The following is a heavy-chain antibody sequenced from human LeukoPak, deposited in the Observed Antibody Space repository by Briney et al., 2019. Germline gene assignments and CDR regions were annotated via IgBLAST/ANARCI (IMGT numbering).Heavy chain of an antibody. D-gene: IGHD6-13*01. J-gene: IGHJ4*02. V-gene: IGHV4-4*07. CDR1: GGSISSYY. Sequence: PSEPLFFTCTVPGGSISSYYWSWIRQPAGKGLEWIGRIYTSGSTNYKPSLKSRVTISVDTSKNQCSLKLSSVTAADTAVYYCARVRGSSSWYRGVYFDYWGQGTLVTVSS. CDR3: ARVRGSSSWYRGVYFDY. CDR2: IYTSGST.